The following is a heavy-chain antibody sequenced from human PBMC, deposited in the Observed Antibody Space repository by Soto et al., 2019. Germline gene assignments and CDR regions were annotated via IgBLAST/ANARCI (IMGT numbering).Heavy chain of an antibody. CDR3: ARGGGWVGDPSFDS. J-gene: IGHJ4*02. D-gene: IGHD3-10*01. Sequence: QVQLVQSGAEVKKPGASVKVSCQASGYTFTSYTLHWVRQAPGQGPEWMGWTNAGNGNKKYSQRFQGRLTITSDRPATTPSMELSSPNFEATAEYFCARGGGWVGDPSFDSWGQGTLVTVSS. V-gene: IGHV1-3*01. CDR1: GYTFTSYT. CDR2: TNAGNGNK.